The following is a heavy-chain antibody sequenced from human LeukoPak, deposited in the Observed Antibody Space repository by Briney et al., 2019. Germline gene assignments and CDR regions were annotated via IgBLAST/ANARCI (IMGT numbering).Heavy chain of an antibody. V-gene: IGHV4-30-4*01. J-gene: IGHJ4*02. CDR1: GGSISSGDYY. D-gene: IGHD5/OR15-5a*01. CDR3: ARVSVWSFY. Sequence: PSETLSLTCTVSGGSISSGDYYWSWIRQPPGKGLEWIGYIYYSGSTYYNPSLKSRVTISVDKSKNQFPLKLSSVTAADTAVYYCARVSVWSFYWGQGTLVTVSS. CDR2: IYYSGST.